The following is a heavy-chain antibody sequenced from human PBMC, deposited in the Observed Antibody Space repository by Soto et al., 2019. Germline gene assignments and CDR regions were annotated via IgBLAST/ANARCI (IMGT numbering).Heavy chain of an antibody. CDR1: GFTFSSYA. V-gene: IGHV3-30-3*01. CDR3: ARSMVYAANWFDP. J-gene: IGHJ5*02. Sequence: GGSLRLSCAASGFTFSSYAMHWVRQAPGKGLEWVAVISYDGSNKYYADSVKGRFTISRDNSKNTLYLQMNSLRAEDTAVYYCARSMVYAANWFDPWGQGTLVTVSS. D-gene: IGHD2-8*01. CDR2: ISYDGSNK.